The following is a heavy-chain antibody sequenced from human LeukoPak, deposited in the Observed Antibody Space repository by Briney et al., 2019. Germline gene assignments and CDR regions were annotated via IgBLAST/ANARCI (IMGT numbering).Heavy chain of an antibody. Sequence: GGSLRLSCATSGFIFDDYAMHWVRQAPGKGLEWVSGISWNSGSIVYADSVKGRFTISRDNAKNSLYLQINCLRAEDMALYYCAKACGGTCSDAFAIWGQGAMVTVSS. J-gene: IGHJ3*02. CDR3: AKACGGTCSDAFAI. CDR2: ISWNSGSI. D-gene: IGHD2-15*01. V-gene: IGHV3-9*03. CDR1: GFIFDDYA.